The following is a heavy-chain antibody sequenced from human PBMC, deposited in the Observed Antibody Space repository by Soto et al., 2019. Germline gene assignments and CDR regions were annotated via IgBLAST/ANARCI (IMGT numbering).Heavy chain of an antibody. J-gene: IGHJ6*02. CDR1: GYTFTGYY. V-gene: IGHV1-2*07. D-gene: IGHD3-16*01. CDR2: ISPYTGNT. Sequence: ASVKVSCKASGYTFTGYYMHWVRQAPGQGLEWMGWISPYTGNTHSARKVQGRLTMTTDTSTSTAYMDLGSLTSDDTAVYYCVMVDNYVTPTPQDVWGQGTTVTVSS. CDR3: VMVDNYVTPTPQDV.